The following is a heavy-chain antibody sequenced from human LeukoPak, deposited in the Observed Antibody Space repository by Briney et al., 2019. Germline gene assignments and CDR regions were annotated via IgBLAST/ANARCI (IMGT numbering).Heavy chain of an antibody. D-gene: IGHD2-15*01. J-gene: IGHJ4*02. CDR1: GGSFSGYY. CDR2: INHSGST. V-gene: IGHV4-34*01. CDR3: ARNAVAATLPSDKFDY. Sequence: PSETLSLTCAVYGGSFSGYYWSWIRQPPGKGLEWIGEINHSGSTNYNPSLKSRVTISVDTSKNQLSLKLSSVTAADTAVYYCARNAVAATLPSDKFDYWGQGTLVTVSS.